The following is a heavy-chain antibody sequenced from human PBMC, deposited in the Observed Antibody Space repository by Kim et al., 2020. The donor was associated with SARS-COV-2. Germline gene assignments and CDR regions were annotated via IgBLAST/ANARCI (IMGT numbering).Heavy chain of an antibody. CDR3: ARESYSSSRGVSWFDP. V-gene: IGHV4-59*01. J-gene: IGHJ5*02. D-gene: IGHD6-13*01. CDR2: VYYSGST. Sequence: SETLSLTCTVSGGSISTYYWSWIRQPPGKGLEWIGSVYYSGSTNYNPSLKSRVTTLVDTSKTQFSLKLSSVTAADTAVYYCARESYSSSRGVSWFDPWGQGTLVTVSS. CDR1: GGSISTYY.